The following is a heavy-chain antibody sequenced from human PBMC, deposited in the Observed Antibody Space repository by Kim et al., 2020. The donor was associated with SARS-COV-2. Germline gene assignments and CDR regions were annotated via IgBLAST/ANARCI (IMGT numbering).Heavy chain of an antibody. CDR2: ISDIERT. V-gene: IGHV4-4*02. Sequence: SETLSLTCGVFGDSVNSRTWWSWIRQPPGKGLEWIGEISDIERTNYNPSLRSRVSISLDKSKKQFSLNLRSVTAADTAVYYCARHSSCAFDPWDQGTLVTVSS. CDR1: GDSVNSRTW. CDR3: ARHSSCAFDP. J-gene: IGHJ5*02.